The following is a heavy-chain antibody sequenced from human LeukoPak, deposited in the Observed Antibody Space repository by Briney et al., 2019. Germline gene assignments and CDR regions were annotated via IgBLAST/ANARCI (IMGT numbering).Heavy chain of an antibody. Sequence: ASGKVSCKASGHTFTGYYMHWVRQAPGQGLEWMGRINPNSGGTNYAQKFQGRVTMTRDTSISTAYMELSRPRSDDTAVYYCASTIDYDFWSGYLSSCGQGTLVTVSS. D-gene: IGHD3-3*01. J-gene: IGHJ4*02. V-gene: IGHV1-2*06. CDR1: GHTFTGYY. CDR2: INPNSGGT. CDR3: ASTIDYDFWSGYLSS.